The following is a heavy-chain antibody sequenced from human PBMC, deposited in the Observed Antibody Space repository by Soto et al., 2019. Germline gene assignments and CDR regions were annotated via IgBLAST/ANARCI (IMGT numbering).Heavy chain of an antibody. CDR1: GFTFSSYG. CDR2: IWYDGSNK. V-gene: IGHV3-33*01. CDR3: ARDTYSSSWPDY. Sequence: GGSLRLSCAASGFTFSSYGMHWVRQAPGKGLEWVAVIWYDGSNKYYADSVKGRFTISRDNSKNTLYLQMNSLRAEETAVYYCARDTYSSSWPDYWGQGTLVTVSS. D-gene: IGHD6-13*01. J-gene: IGHJ4*02.